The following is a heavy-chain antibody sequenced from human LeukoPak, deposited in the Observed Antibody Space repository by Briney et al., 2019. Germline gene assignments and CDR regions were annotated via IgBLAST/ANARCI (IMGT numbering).Heavy chain of an antibody. V-gene: IGHV3-20*04. CDR1: GFTFDDYG. Sequence: GGSLRLSCAASGFTFDDYGMSWVRQAPGKGLEWVSGINWNGGSTGYADSVKGRFTISRDNAKNSLYLQMNSLRAEDTAVYYCARGSSIVVVVAALAYWGQGTLVTVSS. CDR3: ARGSSIVVVVAALAY. CDR2: INWNGGST. D-gene: IGHD2-15*01. J-gene: IGHJ4*02.